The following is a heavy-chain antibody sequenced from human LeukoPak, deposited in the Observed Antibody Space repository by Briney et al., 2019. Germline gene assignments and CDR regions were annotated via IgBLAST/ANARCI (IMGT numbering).Heavy chain of an antibody. V-gene: IGHV3-30*02. CDR1: GFTFSSYG. Sequence: GGSLRLSCAASGFTFSSYGMHWVRQAPGKGLEWVAFIRYDGSNKYYADSVKGRFTISRDNSKNTLYLQMNSLRAEDAAVYYCAKVVIGGYSYGPFDYWGQGTLVTVSS. D-gene: IGHD5-18*01. CDR3: AKVVIGGYSYGPFDY. J-gene: IGHJ4*02. CDR2: IRYDGSNK.